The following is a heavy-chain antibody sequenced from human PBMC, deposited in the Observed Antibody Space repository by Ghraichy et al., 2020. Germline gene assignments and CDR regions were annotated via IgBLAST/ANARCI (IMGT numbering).Heavy chain of an antibody. D-gene: IGHD5-12*01. CDR2: INSDGSRT. CDR3: ARVIYNGYDYDFDY. CDR1: GFTFSSYW. V-gene: IGHV3-74*01. J-gene: IGHJ4*02. Sequence: GESLNISCAASGFTFSSYWMHWVRQAPGKGLVWISSINSDGSRTSYADSVEGRFTISRDNAKNTLYLQMNSLRVEDTAVYSCARVIYNGYDYDFDYWGQGTLVTVSS.